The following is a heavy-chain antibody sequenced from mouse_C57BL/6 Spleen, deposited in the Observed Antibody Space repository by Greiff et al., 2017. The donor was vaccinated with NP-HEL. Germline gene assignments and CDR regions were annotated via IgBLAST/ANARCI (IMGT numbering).Heavy chain of an antibody. CDR2: IHPNSGST. CDR3: ARGSTGYGY. J-gene: IGHJ2*01. V-gene: IGHV1-64*01. CDR1: GFTFTSCW. Sequence: QVHVKQSGAELVKPGASVKLSCKASGFTFTSCWMHWVKQGPGQGLEWIGMIHPNSGSTYYTEKFKSKATLTVDKASSTTYMQLSSLTSEDSAVYSCARGSTGYGYWGQGTTLTVSS. D-gene: IGHD3-2*02.